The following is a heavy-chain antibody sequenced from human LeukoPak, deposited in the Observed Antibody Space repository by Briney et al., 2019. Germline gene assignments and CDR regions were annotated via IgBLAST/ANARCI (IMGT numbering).Heavy chain of an antibody. CDR1: GGSISRSSYY. J-gene: IGHJ5*02. CDR2: IYYSGST. V-gene: IGHV4-39*07. Sequence: SETLSLTCTVSGGSISRSSYYWGWIRQPPGKGLEWIGSIYYSGSTYYNPSLKSRVTISVDTSKNQFSLKLSSVTAADTAVYYCARGVYIVATISNNWFDPWGQGTLVTVSS. CDR3: ARGVYIVATISNNWFDP. D-gene: IGHD5-12*01.